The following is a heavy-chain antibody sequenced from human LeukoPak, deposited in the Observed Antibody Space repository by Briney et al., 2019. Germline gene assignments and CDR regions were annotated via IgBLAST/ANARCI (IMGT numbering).Heavy chain of an antibody. Sequence: GRSLRLSCAASGFTFSSYAMHWVRQAPGKGLEWVAVISYDGSNKYYADSVKGRFTISRDNSKNTLYLQMNSLRAEDTAVYYCARDPTRGVSWAADYYFDYWGQGTLVTVSS. V-gene: IGHV3-30-3*01. CDR1: GFTFSSYA. CDR3: ARDPTRGVSWAADYYFDY. CDR2: ISYDGSNK. D-gene: IGHD6-13*01. J-gene: IGHJ4*02.